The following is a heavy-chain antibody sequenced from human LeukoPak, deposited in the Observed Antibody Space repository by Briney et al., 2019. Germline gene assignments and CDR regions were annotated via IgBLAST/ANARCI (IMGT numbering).Heavy chain of an antibody. CDR1: GFTVSSNY. D-gene: IGHD6-13*01. Sequence: PGGSLRLSCAASGFTVSSNYMSWVRQAPGKGLEWVAVIWYDGSNKYYADSVKGRFTISRDNSKNTLYLQMSSLRAEDTAVYYCARDSGSSLYALSHHWFDPWGQGTLVTVSS. V-gene: IGHV3-33*08. CDR2: IWYDGSNK. J-gene: IGHJ5*02. CDR3: ARDSGSSLYALSHHWFDP.